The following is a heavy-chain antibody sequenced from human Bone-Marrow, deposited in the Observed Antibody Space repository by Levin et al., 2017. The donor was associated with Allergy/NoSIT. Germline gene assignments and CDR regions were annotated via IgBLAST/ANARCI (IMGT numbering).Heavy chain of an antibody. CDR3: VKGSTALPPYYLYY. D-gene: IGHD2-21*02. CDR1: GFTFSSTT. J-gene: IGHJ4*02. CDR2: VSDLGGTT. V-gene: IGHV3-23*01. Sequence: GGSLRLSCAASGFTFSSTTMSWVRQAPGKGLEWFSAVSDLGGTTYYADSVKGRFTISRDNSNSALFLQLDSLRAEDTAVYYCVKGSTALPPYYLYYWGQGTLV.